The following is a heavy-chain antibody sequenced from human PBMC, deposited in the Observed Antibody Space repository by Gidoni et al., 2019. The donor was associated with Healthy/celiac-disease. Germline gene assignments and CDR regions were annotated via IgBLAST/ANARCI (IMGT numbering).Heavy chain of an antibody. CDR2: FDHEDGET. Sequence: QVQLVQSGAELQQPRASVKVSCKVSGYTLTEFSMHWVRQAPGKGLEWMGGFDHEDGETIYAQKFQGRVTMTEDTSTDTAYMELSSRRSEDTAVYYCATTAEWELLFDYWGQGTLVTVSS. V-gene: IGHV1-24*01. J-gene: IGHJ4*02. CDR3: ATTAEWELLFDY. CDR1: GYTLTEFS. D-gene: IGHD1-26*01.